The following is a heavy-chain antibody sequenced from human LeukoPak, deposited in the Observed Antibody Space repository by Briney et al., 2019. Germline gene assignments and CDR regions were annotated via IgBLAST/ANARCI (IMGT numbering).Heavy chain of an antibody. CDR3: ARFRGVVSSSLLDF. Sequence: PSETLSLTCTVSGDSISSSGYYWGWIRQPPGKGLEWIGIINFRGTTYYNPSLMSRVTISVDTSKNQFPLKLPSVTAADTALYYCARFRGVVSSSLLDFWGQGTLVTVSS. J-gene: IGHJ4*02. V-gene: IGHV4-39*01. CDR2: INFRGTT. D-gene: IGHD3-10*01. CDR1: GDSISSSGYY.